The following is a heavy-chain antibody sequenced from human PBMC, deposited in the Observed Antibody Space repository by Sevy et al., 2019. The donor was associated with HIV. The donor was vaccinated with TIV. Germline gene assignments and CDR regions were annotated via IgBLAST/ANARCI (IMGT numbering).Heavy chain of an antibody. D-gene: IGHD6-19*01. J-gene: IGHJ6*02. V-gene: IGHV3-30*18. CDR3: SKDRGYSSVGVSRGMDV. CDR1: EFTFSSYG. Sequence: GGYLRLSCAASEFTFSSYGMHWVRQAPGKGLERVAVISYEGSNKYYADSVKGRFTISRDDSKNTLFLQMNSLRAEDTAMYYCSKDRGYSSVGVSRGMDVWGQGTTVTVSS. CDR2: ISYEGSNK.